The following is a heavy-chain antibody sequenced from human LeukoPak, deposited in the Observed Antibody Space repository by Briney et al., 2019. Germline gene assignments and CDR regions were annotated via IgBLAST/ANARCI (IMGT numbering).Heavy chain of an antibody. Sequence: GGSLRLSCAASGFIFGDYWMNWVRQASGKGLEWVSAISGSGGSTYYADSVKGRFTISRDNSKNTLYLQMNSLRAEDTAVYYCAKDSGYSYGYFDYWGQGTLVTVSS. J-gene: IGHJ4*02. CDR1: GFIFGDYW. V-gene: IGHV3-23*01. D-gene: IGHD5-18*01. CDR3: AKDSGYSYGYFDY. CDR2: ISGSGGST.